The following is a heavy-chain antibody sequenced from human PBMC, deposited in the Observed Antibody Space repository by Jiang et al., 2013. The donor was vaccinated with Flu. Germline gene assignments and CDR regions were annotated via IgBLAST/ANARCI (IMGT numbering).Heavy chain of an antibody. Sequence: TASGFTFGDYAMSWVRQAPGKGLEWVGFIRSKAYGGTTEYAASVKGRFTISRDDSKSIAYLQMNSLKTEDTAVYYCTTYSGSYRNFDYWGPGNPGHRLL. J-gene: IGHJ4*02. CDR2: IRSKAYGGTT. CDR1: GFTFGDYA. V-gene: IGHV3-49*04. CDR3: TTYSGSYRNFDY. D-gene: IGHD1-26*01.